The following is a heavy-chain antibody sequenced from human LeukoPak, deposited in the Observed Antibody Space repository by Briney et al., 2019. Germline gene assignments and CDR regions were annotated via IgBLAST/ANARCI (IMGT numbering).Heavy chain of an antibody. CDR2: IYPDDSDT. CDR1: GYSFSTYW. CDR3: TRPNITSYYDSRGYDAFDV. D-gene: IGHD3-22*01. J-gene: IGHJ3*01. Sequence: GESLKISCKGSGYSFSTYWIAWVRQMPGEGLEWMGIIYPDDSDTRYSPSFQGQVTISADTSVRTAYLQWSSLTASYTAMYYRTRPNITSYYDSRGYDAFDVWGQGKMVTVSS. V-gene: IGHV5-51*01.